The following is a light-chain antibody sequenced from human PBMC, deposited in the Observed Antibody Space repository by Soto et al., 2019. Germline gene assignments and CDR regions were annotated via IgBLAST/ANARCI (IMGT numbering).Light chain of an antibody. V-gene: IGLV1-40*01. J-gene: IGLJ3*02. CDR3: QSYDSTLSGVV. CDR1: SSNIGAGYE. CDR2: GNI. Sequence: QSALTQPPSVSGAPGQRVTISCTGSSSNIGAGYEVHWYLQLPGTAPRLLIYGNIYRPSGVPDRFSGSKSGTSVSLAITGLQAEDEADYHCQSYDSTLSGVVFGGGTKLTVL.